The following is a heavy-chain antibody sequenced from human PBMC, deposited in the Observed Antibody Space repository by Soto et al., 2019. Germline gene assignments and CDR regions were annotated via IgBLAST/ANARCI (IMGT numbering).Heavy chain of an antibody. CDR1: GGSISSSSYY. V-gene: IGHV4-39*01. Sequence: QLQLQESGPGLVKPSETLSLTCTVSGGSISSSSYYWGWIRQPPGKGLEWIGSIYSSGSTYYNPSLKSRVTKTVDTSKNQFSLMLSSVTAADAAVYYCARHMSPGEWELPNSFDYWGQGTLVTVSS. J-gene: IGHJ4*02. CDR2: IYSSGST. CDR3: ARHMSPGEWELPNSFDY. D-gene: IGHD1-26*01.